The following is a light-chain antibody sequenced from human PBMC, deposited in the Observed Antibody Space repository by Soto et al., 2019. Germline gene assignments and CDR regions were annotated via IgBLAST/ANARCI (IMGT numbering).Light chain of an antibody. V-gene: IGKV1-6*01. CDR1: QGIRNE. CDR2: AAS. J-gene: IGKJ1*01. Sequence: AIQMTQSPSSLSASVGDRVTITCRASQGIRNELSWFQQRPGNAPTLLISAASRLQSGVPSRFSGSGSGTDFTLTISSLQPDDIATYYCQQYSTFWTFGQGTKVDIK. CDR3: QQYSTFWT.